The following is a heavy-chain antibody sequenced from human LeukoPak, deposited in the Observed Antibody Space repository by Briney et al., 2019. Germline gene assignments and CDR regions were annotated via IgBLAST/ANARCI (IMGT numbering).Heavy chain of an antibody. CDR1: GGSISSYY. CDR2: IYDTTST. Sequence: SETLSLTCTVSGGSISSYYWSWIRQPPRKVLEWIWYIYDTTSTNHNTSLRTPVTISVDTSKNQYSLKLRSVTAADTAVDYCARDVEYGEHEGENWFDPWGQGTLVTVSS. V-gene: IGHV4-59*01. CDR3: ARDVEYGEHEGENWFDP. D-gene: IGHD4/OR15-4a*01. J-gene: IGHJ5*02.